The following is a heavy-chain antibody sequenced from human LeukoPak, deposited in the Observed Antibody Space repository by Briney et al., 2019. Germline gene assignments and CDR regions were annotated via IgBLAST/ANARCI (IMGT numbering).Heavy chain of an antibody. Sequence: GGSLRLSCAASGFTFSGYAMQWVRQAPGKGLEWVAVILYDGTSKHYADSVKGRLTISRDNSNNMLFLQMNSLSAGDTAVYYCARAESGGYPDYWGQGTLVTVSS. CDR3: ARAESGGYPDY. J-gene: IGHJ4*02. D-gene: IGHD3-22*01. CDR1: GFTFSGYA. V-gene: IGHV3-30*04. CDR2: ILYDGTSK.